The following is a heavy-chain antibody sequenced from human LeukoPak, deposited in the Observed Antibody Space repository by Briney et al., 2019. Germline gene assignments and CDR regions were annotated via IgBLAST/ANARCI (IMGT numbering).Heavy chain of an antibody. CDR3: AREEYSSSSGQYYFDY. D-gene: IGHD6-6*01. V-gene: IGHV4-38-2*02. Sequence: PSETLSLTCTVSGYSISSGYYWGWIRQPPGKGLEWIGSIYHSGSTYYNPSLKSRVTISVDTSKNQFSLKLSSVTAADTAVHYCAREEYSSSSGQYYFDYWGQGTLVTISS. J-gene: IGHJ4*02. CDR2: IYHSGST. CDR1: GYSISSGYY.